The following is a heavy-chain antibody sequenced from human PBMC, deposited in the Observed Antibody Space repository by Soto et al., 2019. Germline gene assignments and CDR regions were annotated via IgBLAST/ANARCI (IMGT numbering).Heavy chain of an antibody. Sequence: TLSLTCTVSGGSISSYYWSWIRQPPGKGLEWIGYIYYSGSTNYNPSLKSRVTISVDTSKNQFSLKLSSVTAADTAVYYCARGIAAVRIFYYYYMDVWGKGTTVTVSS. CDR1: GGSISSYY. V-gene: IGHV4-59*01. J-gene: IGHJ6*03. CDR3: ARGIAAVRIFYYYYMDV. CDR2: IYYSGST. D-gene: IGHD6-13*01.